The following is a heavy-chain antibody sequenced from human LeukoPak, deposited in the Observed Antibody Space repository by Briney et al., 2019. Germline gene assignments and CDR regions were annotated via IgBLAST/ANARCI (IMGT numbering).Heavy chain of an antibody. V-gene: IGHV3-23*01. CDR2: ISGSGGST. CDR3: AKDLRRITMIVVVMSLPPTPDAFDI. Sequence: QTGGSLRLSCAASGFTFSSYAMSWVRQAPGKGLEWVSAISGSGGSTYYADSVKGRFTISRDNSKNTLYLQMNSLRAEDTAVYYCAKDLRRITMIVVVMSLPPTPDAFDIWGQGTMVTVSS. CDR1: GFTFSSYA. J-gene: IGHJ3*02. D-gene: IGHD3-22*01.